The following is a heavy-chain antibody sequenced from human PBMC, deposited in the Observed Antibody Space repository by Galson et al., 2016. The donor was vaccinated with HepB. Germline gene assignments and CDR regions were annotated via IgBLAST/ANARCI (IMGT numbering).Heavy chain of an antibody. Sequence: SLRLSCAASGFTVSSNYMNWVRQTPGKGLEWVSFISSGGTTYHAGSVKGRFTISRDKSKNTLYLQMNSLRSEDTAVYYCATATNFYRYYGMEVWGQGTTV. CDR2: ISSGGTT. CDR1: GFTVSSNY. J-gene: IGHJ6*02. D-gene: IGHD2/OR15-2a*01. V-gene: IGHV3-53*01. CDR3: ATATNFYRYYGMEV.